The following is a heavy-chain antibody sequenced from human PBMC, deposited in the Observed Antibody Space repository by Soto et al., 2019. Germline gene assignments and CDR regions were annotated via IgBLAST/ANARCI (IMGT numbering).Heavy chain of an antibody. Sequence: QVQLVESGGGVVQPGRSLRLSCAASGFTFSSYGMHWVRQAPGKGLEWVAVISYDGSNKYYANSVKGRFTISRDNSKNTLYLQMNSLRAEDTAVYYCAREHPYYYYSSGYYSPYFDYWGQGTLVTVYS. J-gene: IGHJ4*02. CDR3: AREHPYYYYSSGYYSPYFDY. CDR2: ISYDGSNK. CDR1: GFTFSSYG. V-gene: IGHV3-30*03. D-gene: IGHD3-22*01.